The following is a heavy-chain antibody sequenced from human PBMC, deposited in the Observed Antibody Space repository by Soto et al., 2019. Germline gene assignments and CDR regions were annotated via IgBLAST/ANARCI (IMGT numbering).Heavy chain of an antibody. D-gene: IGHD3-22*01. CDR3: ARYYDSSGYRSPYYYYGMDV. CDR2: IDPSDSYT. CDR1: GYSFTSYW. Sequence: PGESLKISCKGSGYSFTSYWISWVRQMPGKGLEWMGRIDPSDSYTNYSPSFQGHVTISADKSISTAYLQWSSLKASDTAMYYCARYYDSSGYRSPYYYYGMDVWGQGTTVTVSS. J-gene: IGHJ6*02. V-gene: IGHV5-10-1*01.